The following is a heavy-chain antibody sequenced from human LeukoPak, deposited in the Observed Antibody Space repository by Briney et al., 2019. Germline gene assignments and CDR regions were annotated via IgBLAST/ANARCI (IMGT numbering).Heavy chain of an antibody. Sequence: GASVKVSCKASGYTFTSYDINWVRQATGQGLEWMGWMNPNSGNTGYAQKFQGRVTMTRNTSISTAYMELSSLRSEDTAVYYCARRRIRDSKVDYWGQGTLVTVSS. V-gene: IGHV1-8*01. J-gene: IGHJ4*02. CDR1: GYTFTSYD. CDR3: ARRRIRDSKVDY. CDR2: MNPNSGNT. D-gene: IGHD2-15*01.